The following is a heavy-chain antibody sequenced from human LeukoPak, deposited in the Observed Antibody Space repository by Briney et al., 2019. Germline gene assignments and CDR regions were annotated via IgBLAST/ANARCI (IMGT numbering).Heavy chain of an antibody. D-gene: IGHD4-17*01. V-gene: IGHV3-15*01. CDR1: GFTFSNAW. CDR3: TTEATVND. Sequence: GGSLRLSCAASGFTFSNAWMSWVRQAPGKGLEWVGRIKGKTDGGTTDYAAPVKGRFTISRDDSKNTLYLQMNSLKTEDTAVYYCTTEATVNDWGQGTLVTVSS. CDR2: IKGKTDGGTT. J-gene: IGHJ4*02.